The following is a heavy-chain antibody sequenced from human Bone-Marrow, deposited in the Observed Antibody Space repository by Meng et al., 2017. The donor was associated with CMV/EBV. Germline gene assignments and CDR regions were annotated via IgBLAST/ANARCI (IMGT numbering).Heavy chain of an antibody. D-gene: IGHD6-19*01. CDR1: GYTFTSYG. Sequence: ASVKVSCKASGYTFTSYGISWVRQAPGQGLEWMGWMNPNSGNTGYAQKFQGRVTMTRNTSISTAYMELSSLRSEDTAVYYCARDRVAVAGTRWFDPWGQGTLVTASS. J-gene: IGHJ5*02. V-gene: IGHV1-8*02. CDR2: MNPNSGNT. CDR3: ARDRVAVAGTRWFDP.